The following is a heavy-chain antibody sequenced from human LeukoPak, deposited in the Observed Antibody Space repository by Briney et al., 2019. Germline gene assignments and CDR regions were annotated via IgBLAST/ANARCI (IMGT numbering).Heavy chain of an antibody. CDR2: ISGSGGST. V-gene: IGHV3-23*01. CDR1: GFTFSSYS. D-gene: IGHD6-19*01. CDR3: AKLPVSYSSGWSNFDY. Sequence: PGGSLRLSCAASGFTFSSYSMIWVRQAPGKGLEWVSGISGSGGSTYYADSVKGRFTISRDNSKNTLYLQMNSLRAEDTAIYYCAKLPVSYSSGWSNFDYWGQGTLVTVSS. J-gene: IGHJ4*02.